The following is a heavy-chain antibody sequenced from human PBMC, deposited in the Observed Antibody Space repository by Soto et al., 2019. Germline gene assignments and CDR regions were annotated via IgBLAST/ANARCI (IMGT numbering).Heavy chain of an antibody. D-gene: IGHD2-15*01. Sequence: QVQLVQSGAEVKKPGASVKVSCKTSGYTFTNFGLSWVRQAPGQGLEWMGWISPYNGNTNYAQNFQGRVTMTTDTSTSTAYMELRGLRSDYTAVYYCAREGTPIDYWGQGTLVTVSS. CDR2: ISPYNGNT. CDR1: GYTFTNFG. J-gene: IGHJ4*02. CDR3: AREGTPIDY. V-gene: IGHV1-18*01.